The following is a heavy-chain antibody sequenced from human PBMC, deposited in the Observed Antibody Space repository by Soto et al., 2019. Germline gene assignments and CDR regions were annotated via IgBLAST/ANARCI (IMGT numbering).Heavy chain of an antibody. V-gene: IGHV4-30-4*01. CDR2: IYYSGST. J-gene: IGHJ5*02. CDR1: GGSISSSSYY. Sequence: SETLSLTCTVSGGSISSSSYYWSWIRQPPGKGLEWIGYIYYSGSTYYNPSLKSRVTISVDTSKNQFSLKLSSVTAADTAVYYCARDLVRLRARTFDPWGQGTLVTVSS. CDR3: ARDLVRLRARTFDP. D-gene: IGHD4-17*01.